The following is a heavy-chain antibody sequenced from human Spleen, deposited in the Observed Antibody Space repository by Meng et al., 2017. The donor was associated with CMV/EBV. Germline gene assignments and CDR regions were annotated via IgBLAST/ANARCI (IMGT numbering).Heavy chain of an antibody. V-gene: IGHV2-5*02. J-gene: IGHJ2*01. CDR2: VYWGDDK. Sequence: FSLNIRGVAVAWIRQPPGEALGWLALVYWGDDKRCRPALKGRLTITKDTSRSQVVLTMTNVDPVDTATYYCAHVFGSGSYFDYWYFDFWGRGTLVTVSS. CDR3: AHVFGSGSYFDYWYFDF. CDR1: FSLNIRGVA. D-gene: IGHD3-10*01.